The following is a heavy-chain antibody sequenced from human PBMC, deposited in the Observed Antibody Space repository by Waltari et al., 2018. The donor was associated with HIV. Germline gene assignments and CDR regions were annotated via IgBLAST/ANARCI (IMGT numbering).Heavy chain of an antibody. J-gene: IGHJ6*02. Sequence: EVQLVESGGNLTRPGGSLRLSCVGSGFIVGANSMNWVRQAPGKGPGWVSVLYSNGNTLYGGSVKGRFTIFRDNSKNTLYLQMNTLRVDDTAVYYCARMQRFYGSEQSRYFYFGMDVWGQGPRSPSP. V-gene: IGHV3-53*01. CDR2: LYSNGNT. D-gene: IGHD3-16*02. CDR3: ARMQRFYGSEQSRYFYFGMDV. CDR1: GFIVGANS.